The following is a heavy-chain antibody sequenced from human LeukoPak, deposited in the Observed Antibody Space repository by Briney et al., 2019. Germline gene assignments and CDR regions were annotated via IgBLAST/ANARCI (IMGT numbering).Heavy chain of an antibody. D-gene: IGHD3-10*01. Sequence: SETLSLTCTVSGGSISSYYWSWIRQPPGKGLEWIGYIYYSGSTNYNPSLKSRVTISVDTSKNQFSLKLSSVTAADTAVYYCARGSYPYYYYYMDVWGKGTTVTVSS. J-gene: IGHJ6*03. CDR1: GGSISSYY. V-gene: IGHV4-59*01. CDR2: IYYSGST. CDR3: ARGSYPYYYYYMDV.